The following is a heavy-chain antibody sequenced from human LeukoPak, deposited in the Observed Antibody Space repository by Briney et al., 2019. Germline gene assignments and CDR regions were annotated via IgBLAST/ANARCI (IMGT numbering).Heavy chain of an antibody. CDR3: AKDYYYETSGYYPAYYFDY. CDR1: GFTFSPYA. J-gene: IGHJ4*02. D-gene: IGHD3-22*01. V-gene: IGHV3-23*01. Sequence: GGSLRLSCAASGFTFSPYAMTWVRQAPGKGLEWVSAISRSGFATFYADSVKGRFTISRDDSKNTLYLQMNSLRAEDTAVYYCAKDYYYETSGYYPAYYFDYWGQGTLVTVSS. CDR2: ISRSGFAT.